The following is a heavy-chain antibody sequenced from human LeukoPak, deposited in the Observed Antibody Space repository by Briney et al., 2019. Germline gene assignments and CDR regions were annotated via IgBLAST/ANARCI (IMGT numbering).Heavy chain of an antibody. CDR3: ARDREQQLVDY. Sequence: GGSLRLSCAASGFTFSSYSMNWVRQAPGKGLEGVSSISSSSSYIYYADSVKGRFTISRDNAKNSLYLQMNSLRAEDTAVYYCARDREQQLVDYWGQGTLVTVSS. D-gene: IGHD6-13*01. CDR2: ISSSSSYI. CDR1: GFTFSSYS. V-gene: IGHV3-21*01. J-gene: IGHJ4*02.